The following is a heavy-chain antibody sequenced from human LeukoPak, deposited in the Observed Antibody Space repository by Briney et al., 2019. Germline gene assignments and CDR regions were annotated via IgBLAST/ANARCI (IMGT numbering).Heavy chain of an antibody. Sequence: PGGSLRLSCAASGFTFRDHYMGWVRQAPGQGLEWVSAISGSGGSTYYADSVKGRFTISRDNSKNTLYLQMNSLRAEDTAVYYCAKPGNYDSSGYYYVFDYWGQGTLVTVSS. CDR3: AKPGNYDSSGYYYVFDY. D-gene: IGHD3-22*01. CDR2: ISGSGGST. J-gene: IGHJ4*02. V-gene: IGHV3-23*01. CDR1: GFTFRDHY.